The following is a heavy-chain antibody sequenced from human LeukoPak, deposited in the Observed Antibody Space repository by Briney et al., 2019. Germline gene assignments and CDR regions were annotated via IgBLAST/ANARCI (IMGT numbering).Heavy chain of an antibody. CDR1: GFTFSDYY. CDR2: ISSSGSTI. J-gene: IGHJ6*02. Sequence: GGSLRLSCAASGFTFSDYYMSWLRQAPGKGLEWVSYISSSGSTIYYADSVRGRFTISRDNAKNSLYLQMNSLRAEDTAVYYCARPKRADYGMDVWGQGTTVTVSS. V-gene: IGHV3-11*01. CDR3: ARPKRADYGMDV.